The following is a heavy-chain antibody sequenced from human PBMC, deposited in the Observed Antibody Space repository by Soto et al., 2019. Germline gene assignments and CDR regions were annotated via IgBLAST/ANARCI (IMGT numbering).Heavy chain of an antibody. V-gene: IGHV3-48*02. J-gene: IGHJ6*02. CDR1: GFTLSTSS. D-gene: IGHD3-10*01. CDR3: ARGFDLQYGMDV. CDR2: ISGSSNTI. Sequence: EVQLVESGGGLIQRGGSLRLSCAASGFTLSTSSLNWVRQAPRKGLEWLSYISGSSNTIYYADSVKGRFTISRDNAKNSLYLQMNSLRDEDTAVYFCARGFDLQYGMDVWGQGTTVTVSS.